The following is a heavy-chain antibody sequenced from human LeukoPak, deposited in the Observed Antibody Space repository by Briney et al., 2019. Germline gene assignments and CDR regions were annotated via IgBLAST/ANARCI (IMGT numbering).Heavy chain of an antibody. Sequence: GGSLRLSCAASGFTFDDYAMHWVRQAPGKGLEWVSGISWNSGSIGYADSVKGRFTISRDNAKNSLYLQMNSLRAEDTAVYYCAKGDIVVVPAATNWGQGTLVTVSS. J-gene: IGHJ4*02. V-gene: IGHV3-9*01. CDR2: ISWNSGSI. D-gene: IGHD2-2*01. CDR1: GFTFDDYA. CDR3: AKGDIVVVPAATN.